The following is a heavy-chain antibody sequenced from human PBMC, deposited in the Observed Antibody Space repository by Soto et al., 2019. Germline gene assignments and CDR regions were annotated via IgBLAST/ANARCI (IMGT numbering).Heavy chain of an antibody. CDR1: GGSISSGGYY. D-gene: IGHD2-2*01. CDR2: IYYSGSN. V-gene: IGHV4-31*03. CDR3: ARSSTSAHDCDY. Sequence: QVQLQESGPGLVKPSQTLSLTCPVSGGSISSGGYYWSWIRQHPGKGLDWIGYIYYSGSNYYNPSLKSRVTISVETSKNQFSLKLNSVTAADTAVYYCARSSTSAHDCDYWGQGTLVTVSS. J-gene: IGHJ4*02.